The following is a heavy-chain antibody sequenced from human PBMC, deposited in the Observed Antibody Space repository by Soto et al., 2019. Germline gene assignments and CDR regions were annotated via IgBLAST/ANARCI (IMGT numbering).Heavy chain of an antibody. CDR3: ARLVRSLHFDY. D-gene: IGHD2-8*02. V-gene: IGHV4-61*01. CDR1: GGSVNSDSHY. CDR2: MFYSGST. J-gene: IGHJ4*02. Sequence: QVQLQESGPGLVKPSETLSLTCTVSGGSVNSDSHYWSWIRQPPGKGLEWIGHMFYSGSTNYNPSLKSRVTISGDTSKNQFSLKLSSVTAADTAVYYYARLVRSLHFDYWGQGTPVTVSS.